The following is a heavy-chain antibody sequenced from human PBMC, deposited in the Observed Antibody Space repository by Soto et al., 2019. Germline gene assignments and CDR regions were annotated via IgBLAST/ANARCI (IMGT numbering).Heavy chain of an antibody. D-gene: IGHD4-4*01. J-gene: IGHJ4*02. CDR3: ARGGSDSKYAWDY. CDR2: IWYDGSNK. CDR1: GFTFSSYG. V-gene: IGHV3-33*01. Sequence: QVQLVESGGGVVQPGRSLRLSCAASGFTFSSYGMHWVRQAPGKGLEWVAVIWYDGSNKYYADSVKGRFTISRDNSKNTVYLEMNSLRAEDTAEYYCARGGSDSKYAWDYWGQGTLVSVSS.